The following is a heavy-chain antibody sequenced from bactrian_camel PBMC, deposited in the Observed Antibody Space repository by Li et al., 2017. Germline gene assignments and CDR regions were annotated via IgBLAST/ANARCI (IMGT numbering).Heavy chain of an antibody. CDR1: GFISSRYA. V-gene: IGHV3S35*01. Sequence: VQLVESGGDLVQPGGSLRLSCAASGFISSRYAMGWVRQAPGKERELVASIYAGNQGTVYVDSVKGRFLITRDNAKNTVDLQMNSLRPEDTAMYYCVVGISATYWGQGTQVTVS. CDR3: VVGISATY. D-gene: IGHD5*01. CDR2: IYAGNQGT. J-gene: IGHJ4*01.